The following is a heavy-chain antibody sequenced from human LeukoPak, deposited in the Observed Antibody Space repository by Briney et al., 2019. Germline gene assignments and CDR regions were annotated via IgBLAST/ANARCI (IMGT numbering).Heavy chain of an antibody. V-gene: IGHV4-4*07. D-gene: IGHD4-23*01. J-gene: IGHJ3*02. CDR2: SYTSGST. CDR3: AGFGGNSWSPDAFDI. CDR1: GGSISSYY. Sequence: SETLSLSCTVSGGSISSYYWSWIRQPAGKGREGVGRSYTSGSTNYNPSLKSRVTMSRDTSKNQFSLKLSSVTAADTAVYYCAGFGGNSWSPDAFDIWGQGTMVTVSS.